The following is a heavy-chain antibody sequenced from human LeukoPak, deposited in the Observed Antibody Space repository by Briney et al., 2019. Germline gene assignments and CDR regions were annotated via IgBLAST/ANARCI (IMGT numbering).Heavy chain of an antibody. J-gene: IGHJ4*02. V-gene: IGHV4-59*01. Sequence: PSETLSLTCTVSGGSISSYYWSWIRQPPGKGLEWIGYIYYSGSTNYNPSLKSRVTISVDTSKNQFSLKLSSVTAADTAVYYCARVRKSSIVGATIRFFDYWGQGTLVTVSS. D-gene: IGHD1-26*01. CDR2: IYYSGST. CDR1: GGSISSYY. CDR3: ARVRKSSIVGATIRFFDY.